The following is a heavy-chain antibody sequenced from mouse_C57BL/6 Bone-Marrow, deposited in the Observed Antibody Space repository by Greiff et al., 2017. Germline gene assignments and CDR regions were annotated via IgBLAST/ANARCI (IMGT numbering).Heavy chain of an antibody. CDR3: TRNYGYDGPLFAY. CDR1: GYTFTDYE. D-gene: IGHD2-2*01. CDR2: IDPETGGT. J-gene: IGHJ3*01. V-gene: IGHV1-15*01. Sequence: QVQLQQSGAELVRPGASVTLSCKASGYTFTDYEMHWVKQTPVHGLEWIGAIDPETGGTAYNQKFKGKAILTADKSSSTAYMELRSLTSEDSAVYYCTRNYGYDGPLFAYWGQGTLVTVSA.